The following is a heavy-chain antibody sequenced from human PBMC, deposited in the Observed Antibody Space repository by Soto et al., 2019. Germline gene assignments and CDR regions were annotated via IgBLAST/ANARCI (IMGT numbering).Heavy chain of an antibody. CDR2: INHSGST. J-gene: IGHJ5*02. Sequence: QVQLQQWGAGLLKPSETLSLTCAVYGGSFSGYYWSWIRQPPGKGLEWIGEINHSGSTNYNPSLKSRVTISVDTCKNQFSLKLSSVTAADTAVYYCAREGGRNWFDPWGQGTLVTVSS. CDR1: GGSFSGYY. V-gene: IGHV4-34*01. D-gene: IGHD1-26*01. CDR3: AREGGRNWFDP.